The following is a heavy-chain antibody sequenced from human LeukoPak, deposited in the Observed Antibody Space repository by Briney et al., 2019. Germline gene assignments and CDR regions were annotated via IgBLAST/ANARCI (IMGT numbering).Heavy chain of an antibody. J-gene: IGHJ4*02. D-gene: IGHD2-2*01. Sequence: SQTLSLTCVMSGDSVSSNSGAWNWIRQSRSRGLEWLGRTYYRSKWYNEYALSVKSRITINPDTTKNQFSLQLSSVTPEDTAVYYCVRGGVEAPAAMGFDYWGQGTLVTVSS. CDR1: GDSVSSNSGA. V-gene: IGHV6-1*01. CDR2: TYYRSKWYN. CDR3: VRGGVEAPAAMGFDY.